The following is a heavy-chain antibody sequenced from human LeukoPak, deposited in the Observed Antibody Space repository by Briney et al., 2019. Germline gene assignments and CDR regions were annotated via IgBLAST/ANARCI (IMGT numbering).Heavy chain of an antibody. CDR2: LWYDGSNK. CDR3: ARDVGTYYYGSGSYGMDV. V-gene: IGHV3-33*01. CDR1: GFTFSSYG. D-gene: IGHD3-10*01. Sequence: PGGSLRLSCAASGFTFSSYGMHWVRQAPGKGLEWVAVLWYDGSNKYYADSVKGRFTISRDNSKNTLYLQMNSLRAEDTAVYYCARDVGTYYYGSGSYGMDVWGQGTTVTVSS. J-gene: IGHJ6*02.